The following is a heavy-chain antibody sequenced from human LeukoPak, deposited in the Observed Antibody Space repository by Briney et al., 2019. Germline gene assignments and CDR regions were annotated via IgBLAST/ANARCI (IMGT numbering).Heavy chain of an antibody. CDR1: GFTAITND. J-gene: IGHJ4*02. CDR3: ARGVEPLAANTLAY. CDR2: LYSDGNT. D-gene: IGHD1-14*01. V-gene: IGHV3-53*01. Sequence: PGGSLRLSCAASGFTAITNDMTWVRQAPGKGLEWVSVLYSDGNTKYADSVQGRFTISRDNSKNTLYLEMNSLSPDVTAVYYCARGVEPLAANTLAYWGQGTLVTVSS.